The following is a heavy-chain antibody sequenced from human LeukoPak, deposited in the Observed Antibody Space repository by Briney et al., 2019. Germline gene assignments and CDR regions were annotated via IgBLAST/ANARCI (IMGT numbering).Heavy chain of an antibody. V-gene: IGHV3-15*01. CDR3: TTDVTGGRDWYFDL. J-gene: IGHJ2*01. CDR1: GFTFSSYA. D-gene: IGHD3-16*01. Sequence: GGSLRLSCSASGFTFSSYAMHWVRQAPGKGLEWVGRIKSKTDGGTTDYAAPVKGRFTISRDDSKNTLYLQMNSLKTEDTAVYYCTTDVTGGRDWYFDLWGRGTLVTVSS. CDR2: IKSKTDGGTT.